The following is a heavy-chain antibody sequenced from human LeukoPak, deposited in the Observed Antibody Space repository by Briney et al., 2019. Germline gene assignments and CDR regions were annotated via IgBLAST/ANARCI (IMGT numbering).Heavy chain of an antibody. J-gene: IGHJ5*02. Sequence: SVKVSCKASGGTFSSYAISWVRQAPGQGLEWMGRIIPIFGIANYAQKFQGRVTITADKSTSTAYMELSSLRSEDTAVYYCAREVKGGYDRLNWLDPWGQGTLVTVSS. D-gene: IGHD5-12*01. CDR2: IIPIFGIA. CDR3: AREVKGGYDRLNWLDP. CDR1: GGTFSSYA. V-gene: IGHV1-69*04.